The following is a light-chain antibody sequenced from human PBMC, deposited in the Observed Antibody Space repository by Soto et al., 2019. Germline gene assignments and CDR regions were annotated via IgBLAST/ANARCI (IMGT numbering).Light chain of an antibody. CDR1: QSISSW. CDR3: QHDNGYSEA. V-gene: IGKV1-5*01. J-gene: IGKJ1*01. CDR2: DAS. Sequence: DIQMTQSPSTLSASVSEGVTITCRASQSISSWLAWYQQKPGKAPKLLIYDASSLESGVPSRFSGSGSGTEFTLSISRLQPDDFATYYCQHDNGYSEAFGQGTKVDIK.